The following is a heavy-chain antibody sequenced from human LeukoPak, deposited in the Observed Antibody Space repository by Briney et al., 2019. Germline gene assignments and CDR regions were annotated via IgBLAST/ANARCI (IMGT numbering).Heavy chain of an antibody. CDR2: INPSGGST. J-gene: IGHJ4*02. D-gene: IGHD2-2*01. Sequence: ASVKVSCKASGYTFTSYYMHWVRQAPGQRLEWMGIINPSGGSTSYAQKFQGRVTMTRDTSTSTVCMELSSLRSEDTAVYYCARDSGIVVVPAAPPGDYWGQGTLVTVSS. V-gene: IGHV1-46*01. CDR1: GYTFTSYY. CDR3: ARDSGIVVVPAAPPGDY.